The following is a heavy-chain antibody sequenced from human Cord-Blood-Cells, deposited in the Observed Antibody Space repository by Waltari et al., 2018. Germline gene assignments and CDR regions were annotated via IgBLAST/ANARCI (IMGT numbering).Heavy chain of an antibody. CDR1: GFTFSRYA. J-gene: IGHJ4*02. Sequence: EVQLLESGGGLVQPGGSLRLPCAASGFTFSRYAMSWVRQAPGEGLGVVSAISGSCCSTYYADSVKGRFTISRDNSKNTLYLQMNSRRAEDTAVYYCAKGILRKDYWGQGTLVTVSS. CDR3: AKGILRKDY. V-gene: IGHV3-23*01. D-gene: IGHD1-26*01. CDR2: ISGSCCST.